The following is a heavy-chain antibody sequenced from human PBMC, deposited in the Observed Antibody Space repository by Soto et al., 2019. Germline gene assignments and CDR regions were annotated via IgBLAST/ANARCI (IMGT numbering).Heavy chain of an antibody. J-gene: IGHJ5*02. Sequence: GESLKISCKGSGYSFTSYWIGWVRQMPGKGLEWMGIIYPGDSDTRYSPSFQGQVTISADKSISTAYLQWSSLKASDTAMYYCARLPIVYYYDSSGYYNWFDPWGQGTLVTVSS. D-gene: IGHD3-22*01. CDR1: GYSFTSYW. V-gene: IGHV5-51*01. CDR2: IYPGDSDT. CDR3: ARLPIVYYYDSSGYYNWFDP.